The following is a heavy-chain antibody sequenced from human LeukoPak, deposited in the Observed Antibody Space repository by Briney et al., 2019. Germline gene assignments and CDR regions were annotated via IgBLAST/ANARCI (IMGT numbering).Heavy chain of an antibody. V-gene: IGHV4-34*01. Sequence: SETLSLTCAVYGGSFSGYYWSWIRQPPGKGLEWIGEINHSGSTNYNPSLKSRVTKSVDTSKNQFSLKLSSVTAADTAVYYCARVGVKRYCSSTSCQRGAYYYYMDVWGKGTTVTVSS. CDR1: GGSFSGYY. CDR3: ARVGVKRYCSSTSCQRGAYYYYMDV. D-gene: IGHD2-2*01. J-gene: IGHJ6*03. CDR2: INHSGST.